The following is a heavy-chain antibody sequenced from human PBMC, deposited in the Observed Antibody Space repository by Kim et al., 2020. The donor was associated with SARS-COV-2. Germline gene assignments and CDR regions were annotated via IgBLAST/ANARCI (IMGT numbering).Heavy chain of an antibody. V-gene: IGHV4-34*01. D-gene: IGHD3-3*01. J-gene: IGHJ6*02. CDR1: GGSFSGYY. CDR3: ARVPSFWSGYPMDV. Sequence: SETLSLTCAVYGGSFSGYYWSWIRQPPGKGLEWIGEINHSGSTNYNPSLKSRVTISVDTSKNQFSLKLSSVTAADTAVYYCARVPSFWSGYPMDVWGQGTTVTVSS. CDR2: INHSGST.